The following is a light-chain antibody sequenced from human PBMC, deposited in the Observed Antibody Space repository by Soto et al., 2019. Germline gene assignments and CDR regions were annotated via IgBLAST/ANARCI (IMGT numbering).Light chain of an antibody. J-gene: IGLJ1*01. CDR3: SSYTSSSKYV. CDR1: SSDVGGYNY. V-gene: IGLV2-14*03. CDR2: DVN. Sequence: QSALTQPASVSWSPGQSITISCTGTSSDVGGYNYVSWYQQHPGKAPKLMIYDVNYQPSGISHRFSGSKSGNTASLAISGLQAEDEADYFCSSYTSSSKYVFGNGTKVTVL.